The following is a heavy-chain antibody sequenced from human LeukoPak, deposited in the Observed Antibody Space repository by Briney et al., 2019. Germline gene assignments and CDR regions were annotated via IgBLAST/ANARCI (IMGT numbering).Heavy chain of an antibody. D-gene: IGHD3-16*02. CDR2: IRSKAYGGTT. Sequence: PGGSLRLSCTASGFTFGDYAMSWVRQAPGKGLEWVGFIRSKAYGGTTEYAASVKGRFTISRDDSKSIAYLQMNGLKTEDTAVYYCTRDPYYVWGSYRSDYWGQGTLVTVSS. V-gene: IGHV3-49*04. J-gene: IGHJ4*02. CDR1: GFTFGDYA. CDR3: TRDPYYVWGSYRSDY.